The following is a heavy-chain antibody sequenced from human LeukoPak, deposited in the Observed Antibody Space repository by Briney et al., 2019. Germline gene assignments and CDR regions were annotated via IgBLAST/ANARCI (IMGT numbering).Heavy chain of an antibody. CDR1: GFTFSNYW. CDR3: ARDGSLPDY. V-gene: IGHV3-74*01. J-gene: IGHJ4*02. Sequence: GGSLRLSCAASGFTFSNYWMHWVRQTPGKGLVWVSRIISDGSSTSYADSVKGRFTISRDNAKNTLYLQMNSLRAEDTAMYFCARDGSLPDYWGQGTLVTVSS. CDR2: IISDGSST.